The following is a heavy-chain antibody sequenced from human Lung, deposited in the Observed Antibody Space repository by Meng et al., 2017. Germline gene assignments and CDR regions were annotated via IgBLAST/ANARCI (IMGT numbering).Heavy chain of an antibody. CDR1: GFTFSNYS. D-gene: IGHD2-15*01. CDR3: ARFETVGVATGDF. V-gene: IGHV3-21*01. CDR2: ISSDSRYI. Sequence: EVQLVESGGGLVTPGGSLRLSCAASGFTFSNYSMNWVRQAPGKELEWVSSISSDSRYIFYADSVKGRFTISRDNGKKLLYLQMNSLSPEDTAAFYCARFETVGVATGDFWGQGTLVTVSS. J-gene: IGHJ4*02.